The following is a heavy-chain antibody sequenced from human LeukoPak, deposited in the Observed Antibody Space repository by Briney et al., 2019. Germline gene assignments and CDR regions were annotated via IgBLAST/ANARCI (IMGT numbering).Heavy chain of an antibody. CDR3: ARRTVDSSGYYWFDP. D-gene: IGHD3-22*01. CDR2: IYPGDSDT. Sequence: GESLKISCKGSGYRFTSYWVGWVRQMPGKGLEWMGIIYPGDSDTRYSPSFQGQVIISADKSISTAYLQWSSLKASDTAMYYCARRTVDSSGYYWFDPWGQGTLVTVSS. V-gene: IGHV5-51*01. J-gene: IGHJ5*02. CDR1: GYRFTSYW.